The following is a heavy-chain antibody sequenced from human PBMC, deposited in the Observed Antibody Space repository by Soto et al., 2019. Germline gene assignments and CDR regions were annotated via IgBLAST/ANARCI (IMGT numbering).Heavy chain of an antibody. V-gene: IGHV1-18*01. CDR2: ISAYNGNT. D-gene: IGHD1-1*01. Sequence: ASVKVSCKASGYTFTSYGISWVRRAPGQGLEWMGWISAYNGNTNYAQKLQGRVTMTTDTSTSTAYMELSSLRSEDTAVYYCARDFTGTPRRDAFDIWGQGTMVTVSS. CDR3: ARDFTGTPRRDAFDI. J-gene: IGHJ3*02. CDR1: GYTFTSYG.